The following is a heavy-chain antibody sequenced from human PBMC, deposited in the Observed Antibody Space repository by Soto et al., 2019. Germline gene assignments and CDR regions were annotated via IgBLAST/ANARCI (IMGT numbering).Heavy chain of an antibody. CDR3: ARDLMGSSSSWYFGY. V-gene: IGHV1-69*13. J-gene: IGHJ4*02. CDR1: GGTFSSYA. CDR2: IIPIFGTA. Sequence: SVKVSCKASGGTFSSYAISWVRQAPGQGLEWMGGIIPIFGTANYAQKFQGRVTITADESTSTAYMELSSLRSEDTAVYYCARDLMGSSSSWYFGYWGQGTLVTVSS. D-gene: IGHD6-13*01.